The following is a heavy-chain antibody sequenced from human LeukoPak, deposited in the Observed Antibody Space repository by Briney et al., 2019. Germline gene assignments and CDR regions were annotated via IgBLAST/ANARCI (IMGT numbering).Heavy chain of an antibody. Sequence: ASVKVSCKASGYTFTSYGISWVRQAPGQGLAWMGWISAYNGNTNYAQKLQGRVTMTTDTSTSTAYMELRSLRSDDTAVYYCARLSRVAAAGTGFDYWGQGTLVTVSS. CDR1: GYTFTSYG. D-gene: IGHD6-13*01. CDR2: ISAYNGNT. J-gene: IGHJ4*02. V-gene: IGHV1-18*01. CDR3: ARLSRVAAAGTGFDY.